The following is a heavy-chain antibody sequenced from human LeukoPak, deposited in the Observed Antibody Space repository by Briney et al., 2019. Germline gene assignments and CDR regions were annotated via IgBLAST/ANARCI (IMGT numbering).Heavy chain of an antibody. D-gene: IGHD3-16*01. J-gene: IGHJ4*02. Sequence: LETLSLTCIVSGDSISSYYWSWIRQPPGKGLEWIGCIYYSGTTKYNPSLKSRVTISVDASKNHFSLNLTSVTAADTAVYYCARDRSLGIIDYWGQGTLVTVSS. CDR1: GDSISSYY. CDR3: ARDRSLGIIDY. V-gene: IGHV4-59*01. CDR2: IYYSGTT.